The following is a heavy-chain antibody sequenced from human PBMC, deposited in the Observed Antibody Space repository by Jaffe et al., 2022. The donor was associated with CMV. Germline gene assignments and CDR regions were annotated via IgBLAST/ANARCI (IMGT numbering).Heavy chain of an antibody. J-gene: IGHJ4*02. CDR2: ISSSSSYI. CDR3: ARDLSSYGGKDEG. V-gene: IGHV3-21*01. D-gene: IGHD2-15*01. Sequence: EVQLVESGGGLVKPGGSLRLSCAASGFTFSSYSMNWVRQAPGKGLEWVSSISSSSSYIYYADSVKGRFTISRDNAKNSLYLQMNSLRAEDTAVYYCARDLSSYGGKDEGWGQGTLVTVSS. CDR1: GFTFSSYS.